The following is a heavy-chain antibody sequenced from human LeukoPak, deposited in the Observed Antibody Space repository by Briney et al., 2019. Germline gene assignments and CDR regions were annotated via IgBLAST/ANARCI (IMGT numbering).Heavy chain of an antibody. CDR1: GFTFSSYS. V-gene: IGHV3-21*01. J-gene: IGHJ4*02. CDR2: ISSSSSYI. Sequence: AGGSLRLSCAASGFTFSSYSMNWVRQAPGKGLEWVSSISSSSSYIYYADSVKGRFTISRDNAKNSLYLQMNSLRAEDTAVYYCARDRPGSSSRYGGDNYWGQGTLVTVSS. D-gene: IGHD6-13*01. CDR3: ARDRPGSSSRYGGDNY.